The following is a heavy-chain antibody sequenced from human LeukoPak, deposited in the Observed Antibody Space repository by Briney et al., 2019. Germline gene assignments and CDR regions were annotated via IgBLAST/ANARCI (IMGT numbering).Heavy chain of an antibody. CDR3: AKDRNRWLQGWELAFDI. V-gene: IGHV3-30*18. CDR1: GFTFSSYG. D-gene: IGHD5-24*01. Sequence: GGSLRLSCAASGFTFSSYGMHWVRQAPGKGLEWVAVISYDGSNKYYADSVEGRFTISRDNSKNTLYLQMNSLRAEDTAVYYCAKDRNRWLQGWELAFDIWGQGTMVTVSS. CDR2: ISYDGSNK. J-gene: IGHJ3*02.